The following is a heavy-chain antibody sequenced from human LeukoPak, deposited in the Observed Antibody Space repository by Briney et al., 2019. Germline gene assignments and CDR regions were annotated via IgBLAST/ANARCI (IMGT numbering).Heavy chain of an antibody. J-gene: IGHJ6*04. CDR3: ATVNYYGMDV. V-gene: IGHV1-24*01. CDR1: GYTLTKLA. Sequence: ASVKVSCKVSGYTLTKLAMHWVRQAPGKGLEWMGGFDPEDGETIYAQKFQGRVTMTEDTSTDTAYMELSSLRSEDTAVYYCATVNYYGMDVWGKGTTVTVSS. CDR2: FDPEDGET.